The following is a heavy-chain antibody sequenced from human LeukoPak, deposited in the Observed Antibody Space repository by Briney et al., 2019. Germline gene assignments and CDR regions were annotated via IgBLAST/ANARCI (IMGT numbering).Heavy chain of an antibody. CDR1: GGSFSGYY. D-gene: IGHD3-22*01. J-gene: IGHJ3*02. CDR3: ARVSPLGDSSGCYLGAFDI. CDR2: INHSGST. V-gene: IGHV4-34*01. Sequence: SETLSLTCAVYGGSFSGYYWSWIRQPPGKGLEWIGEINHSGSTNYNPSLKSRVTISIDTSKNQFSLKLSSVTAADTAVYYCARVSPLGDSSGCYLGAFDIWGQGTMVTVSP.